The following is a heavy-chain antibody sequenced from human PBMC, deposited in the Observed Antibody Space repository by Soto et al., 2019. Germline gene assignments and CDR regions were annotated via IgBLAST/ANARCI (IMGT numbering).Heavy chain of an antibody. V-gene: IGHV3-30*18. D-gene: IGHD6-13*01. Sequence: PGGSLRLSCAASGFTFSSYGMHWVRQAPGKGLEWVAVISYDGSNKYYADSVKGRFTISRDNSKNTLYLQMNNLRAEDTAVYYCAKGASSWHAYNWFDPWGQGTLVTVSS. CDR3: AKGASSWHAYNWFDP. CDR1: GFTFSSYG. J-gene: IGHJ5*02. CDR2: ISYDGSNK.